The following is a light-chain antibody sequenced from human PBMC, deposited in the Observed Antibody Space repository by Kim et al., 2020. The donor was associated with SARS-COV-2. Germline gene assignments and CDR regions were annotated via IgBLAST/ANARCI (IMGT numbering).Light chain of an antibody. CDR1: QSVSSY. Sequence: SPGERATRSCRASQSVSSYLAWYQQKPGQAPRLLIYDASNRATGIPARFSGSGSGTDFTITISSLEPEDFAVYYCQQRSNWPPITFGQGTRLEIK. CDR3: QQRSNWPPIT. CDR2: DAS. V-gene: IGKV3-11*01. J-gene: IGKJ5*01.